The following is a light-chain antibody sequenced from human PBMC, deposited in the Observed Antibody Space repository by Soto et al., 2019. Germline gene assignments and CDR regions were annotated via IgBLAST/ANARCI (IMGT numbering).Light chain of an antibody. CDR2: VAS. CDR1: QTFGRTY. V-gene: IGKV3-20*01. J-gene: IGKJ2*01. CDR3: QQFGTSPLYT. Sequence: ESVLTQSQGTLSVSPGERVTLSCRASQTFGRTYLAWYQQKPGQSPRLLIYVASSRATGIPDRFRGSGSGTDFTLTISRLEPEDYAVYHCQQFGTSPLYTFGQGTKVEIK.